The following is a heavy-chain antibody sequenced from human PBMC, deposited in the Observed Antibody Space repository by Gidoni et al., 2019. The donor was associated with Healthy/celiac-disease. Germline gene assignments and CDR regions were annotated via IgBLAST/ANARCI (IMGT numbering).Heavy chain of an antibody. J-gene: IGHJ4*02. D-gene: IGHD6-6*01. CDR2: ISSSSSYI. CDR1: GFTFSSYS. Sequence: ELQLMESGVGLVRPGGARRLSWAASGFTFSSYSMNWVRQAPAKGLEWVSSISSSSSYISSAESGKGRFTISRDNAKNSLYLQMNSLRAEDTAVYYCASRIAARALDYWGQGTLVTVSS. V-gene: IGHV3-21*01. CDR3: ASRIAARALDY.